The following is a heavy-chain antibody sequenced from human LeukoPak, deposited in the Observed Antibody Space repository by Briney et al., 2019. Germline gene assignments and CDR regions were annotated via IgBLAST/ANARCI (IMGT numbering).Heavy chain of an antibody. D-gene: IGHD2-15*01. CDR1: GGSISSYY. CDR2: IYYSGST. Sequence: PSETLSLTCTVSGGSISSYYWSWIRQPPGKGLEWIGYIYYSGSTNYNPSLKSRVTISVDTSKNQFSLKLSSVTAADTAVYYCARRYCSGGSCPFDYWGQGTLVTVSS. V-gene: IGHV4-59*01. CDR3: ARRYCSGGSCPFDY. J-gene: IGHJ4*02.